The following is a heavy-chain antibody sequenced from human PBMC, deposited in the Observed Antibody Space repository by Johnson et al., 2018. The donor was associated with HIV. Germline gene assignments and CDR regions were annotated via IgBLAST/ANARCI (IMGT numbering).Heavy chain of an antibody. J-gene: IGHJ3*02. CDR1: GFMFSRYA. D-gene: IGHD6-19*01. CDR2: IWHDGSND. V-gene: IGHV3-33*06. CDR3: VKDSETSSAPLDGAFDI. Sequence: QVQLVESGGGVVQPGRSLRLSCEASGFMFSRYALAWVRQAPGKGLEWVALIWHDGSNDNYADSVKGRFTLSRDNSRNTLYLQMNNLRSEDTAIYYCVKDSETSSAPLDGAFDIWCQGTTVTVSS.